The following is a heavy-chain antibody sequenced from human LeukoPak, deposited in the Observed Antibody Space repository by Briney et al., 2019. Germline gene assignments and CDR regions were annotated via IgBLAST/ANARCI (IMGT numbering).Heavy chain of an antibody. V-gene: IGHV3-30*02. CDR3: AKENYYGSGSHRRYYYMDV. CDR2: IRYDGSNK. Sequence: GGSLRLSCAASGFTFSSYGMHWVRQAPGKGLEWVAFIRYDGSNKYYADSVKGRFTISRDNSQNTLYLQMNSLSAEDTALYYCAKENYYGSGSHRRYYYMDVWAKGTTVTISS. CDR1: GFTFSSYG. D-gene: IGHD3-10*01. J-gene: IGHJ6*03.